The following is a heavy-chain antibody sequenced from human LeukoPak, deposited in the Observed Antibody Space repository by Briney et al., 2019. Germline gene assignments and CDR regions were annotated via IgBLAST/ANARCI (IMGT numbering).Heavy chain of an antibody. Sequence: GGSLRLSCAASGFTFSSYAMHWVRQAPGKGLEWVAVISYDGSNKYYADSVKGRFTISRDDAKNSVYLQTNSLRDEDTAVYYCATDGTPLRVGEVFFDNWGQGTLVTVSS. CDR2: ISYDGSNK. V-gene: IGHV3-30*04. J-gene: IGHJ4*02. CDR1: GFTFSSYA. CDR3: ATDGTPLRVGEVFFDN. D-gene: IGHD3-10*01.